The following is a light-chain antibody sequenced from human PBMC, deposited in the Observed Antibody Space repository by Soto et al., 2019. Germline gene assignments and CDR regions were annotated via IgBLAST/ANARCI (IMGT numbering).Light chain of an antibody. V-gene: IGKV3-11*01. CDR2: DAS. CDR1: QRVXSY. Sequence: EIGVTQCAATLSLSPGERATLACRASQRVXSYFGWYQQKPGQAPRLLXDDASNRATGSPARLSGSGSETDFTLTISSLEPDDFSVYYCQQRRNWTRTFGQGTKVDIK. J-gene: IGKJ1*01. CDR3: QQRRNWTRT.